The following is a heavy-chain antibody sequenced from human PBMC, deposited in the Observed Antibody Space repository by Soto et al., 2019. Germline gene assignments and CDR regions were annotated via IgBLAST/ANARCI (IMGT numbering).Heavy chain of an antibody. J-gene: IGHJ4*02. CDR3: AKTPGVILVVTSFDH. V-gene: IGHV3-23*01. D-gene: IGHD3-22*01. CDR2: VSGSGAIT. Sequence: EVQLLESGGGLIQPGGTLRLSCAVSGFTFSSYAMSWVRQAPGKGLEWVSVVSGSGAITDYADSVKGRFTISRDNSKNTLYLQMNSLRAEDTAVYYCAKTPGVILVVTSFDHWGQGTLVTVSS. CDR1: GFTFSSYA.